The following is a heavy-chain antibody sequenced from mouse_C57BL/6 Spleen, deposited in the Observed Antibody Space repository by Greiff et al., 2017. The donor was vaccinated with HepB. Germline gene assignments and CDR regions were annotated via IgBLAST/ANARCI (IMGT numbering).Heavy chain of an antibody. D-gene: IGHD2-5*01. J-gene: IGHJ4*01. CDR3: ARERYSNYGYYAMDY. CDR1: GYTFTDYY. CDR2: IYPGSGNT. V-gene: IGHV1-76*01. Sequence: VQLQQSGAELVRPGASVKLSCKASGYTFTDYYINWVKQRPGQGLEWIARIYPGSGNTYYNEKFKGKATLTAEKSSSTAYMQLSSLTSEDSAVYFCARERYSNYGYYAMDYWGQGTSVTVSS.